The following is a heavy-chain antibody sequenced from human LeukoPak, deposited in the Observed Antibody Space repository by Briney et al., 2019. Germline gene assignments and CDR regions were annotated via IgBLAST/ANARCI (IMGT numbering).Heavy chain of an antibody. CDR2: INHSGST. Sequence: SETLSLTCAVYGGSFSGYYWSWIRQPPGKGLEWIGEINHSGSTNYSPSLKSRVTMSVDTSKNQFSLKLSSVTAADTAVYYCARRFVPPFDPWGQGTLVTVSS. CDR3: ARRFVPPFDP. J-gene: IGHJ5*02. V-gene: IGHV4-34*01. D-gene: IGHD3-10*01. CDR1: GGSFSGYY.